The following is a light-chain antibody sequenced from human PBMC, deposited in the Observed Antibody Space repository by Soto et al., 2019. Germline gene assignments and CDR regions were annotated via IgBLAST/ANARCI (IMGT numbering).Light chain of an antibody. Sequence: QPVLTQPPSVSGAPGQRVTISCTGSSSNIGAGYDVHWYQHLPGTAPNLLIFDNTNRPSGVPDRFSGSKSGTSASLAITGLQAEDEADYYCQSYDSSLTQYVFGTGTKLTVL. J-gene: IGLJ1*01. CDR3: QSYDSSLTQYV. V-gene: IGLV1-40*01. CDR2: DNT. CDR1: SSNIGAGYD.